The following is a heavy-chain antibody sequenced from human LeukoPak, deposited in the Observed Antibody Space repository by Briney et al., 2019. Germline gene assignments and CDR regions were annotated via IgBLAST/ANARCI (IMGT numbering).Heavy chain of an antibody. CDR1: GYSFSNYW. CDR2: IYGDDSET. J-gene: IGHJ4*02. V-gene: IGHV5-51*01. Sequence: GESLKISCKASGYSFSNYWIGWVRQKPGKGLEWMGYIYGDDSETRYSPSFQGQVTISADKSINSAYAQWSSLEASDTAVYYCARQSHSGTYRDFDYWGQGTLITVSS. D-gene: IGHD1-26*01. CDR3: ARQSHSGTYRDFDY.